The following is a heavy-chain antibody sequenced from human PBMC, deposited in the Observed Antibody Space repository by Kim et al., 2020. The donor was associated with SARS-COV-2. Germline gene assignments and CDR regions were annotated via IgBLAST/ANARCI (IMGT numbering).Heavy chain of an antibody. CDR3: ARLSDYYDSSGYYSRAFDI. CDR2: IDPSDSYT. CDR1: GYSFTSNW. Sequence: GESLKISCKGSGYSFTSNWISWVRQMPGKGLEWMGRIDPSDSYTNYSPSFQGHVTISADKSISTAYLQWSSLKASDTAMYYCARLSDYYDSSGYYSRAFDIWGQGTMVIVSS. D-gene: IGHD3-22*01. V-gene: IGHV5-10-1*01. J-gene: IGHJ3*02.